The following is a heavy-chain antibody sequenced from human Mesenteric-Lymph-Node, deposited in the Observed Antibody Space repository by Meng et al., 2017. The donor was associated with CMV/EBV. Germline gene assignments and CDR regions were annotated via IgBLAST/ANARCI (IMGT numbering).Heavy chain of an antibody. CDR2: ISYDGSNK. D-gene: IGHD2-21*01. Sequence: GESLKISCAASGFTFSSYAMHWVRQAPGKGLEWVAVISYDGSNKYYADSVKGRFTISRDNSKNTLYLQMNSLRAEDTAMYYCARAGGYCGGDCYYRGAFDIWGQGTMVTVSS. CDR1: GFTFSSYA. CDR3: ARAGGYCGGDCYYRGAFDI. V-gene: IGHV3-30*04. J-gene: IGHJ3*02.